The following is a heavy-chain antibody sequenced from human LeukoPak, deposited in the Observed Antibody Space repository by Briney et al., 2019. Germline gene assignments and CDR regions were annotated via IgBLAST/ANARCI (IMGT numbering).Heavy chain of an antibody. Sequence: PSETLSLTCTVSGGSISSYYWSWIRQPPGKGLEWIGYIYYSGSTNYNPSLKSRVTISVDTSKNQFSLKLSSVTAADTAVYYCARHGREVRGVITYCGQGTLVTVSS. CDR1: GGSISSYY. D-gene: IGHD3-10*01. J-gene: IGHJ4*02. CDR3: ARHGREVRGVITY. V-gene: IGHV4-59*01. CDR2: IYYSGST.